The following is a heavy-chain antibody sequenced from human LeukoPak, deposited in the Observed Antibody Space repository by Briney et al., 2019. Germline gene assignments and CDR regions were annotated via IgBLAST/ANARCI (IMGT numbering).Heavy chain of an antibody. V-gene: IGHV1-2*02. D-gene: IGHD2-15*01. CDR2: INPISGGT. Sequence: ASVKVSCKASGYTFTDYYIHWVRQAPGHGLEWMGWINPISGGTNYAQKFQGRVTMTRDTSISTAYLDLSGLRSDDTAVYYCARRDCGGGTCTFDYWGQGTLVTVSS. CDR1: GYTFTDYY. CDR3: ARRDCGGGTCTFDY. J-gene: IGHJ4*02.